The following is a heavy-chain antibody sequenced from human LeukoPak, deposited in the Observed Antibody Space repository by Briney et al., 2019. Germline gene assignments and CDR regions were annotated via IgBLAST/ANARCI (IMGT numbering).Heavy chain of an antibody. V-gene: IGHV3-7*01. CDR1: GFTFSSYW. CDR3: ARVRGSYSNDAFDI. J-gene: IGHJ3*02. CDR2: IKQDGSEK. D-gene: IGHD1-26*01. Sequence: GGSLRLSCAASGFTFSSYWMSWVRQAPGKGLEWVANIKQDGSEKYYVDSVKGRLTISRDNAKNSLYLQMNSLRGEDTAVYYCARVRGSYSNDAFDIWGQGTMVTVSS.